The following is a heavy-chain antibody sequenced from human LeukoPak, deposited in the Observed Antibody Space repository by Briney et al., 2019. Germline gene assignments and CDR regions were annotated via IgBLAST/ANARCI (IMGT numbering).Heavy chain of an antibody. CDR2: IYYSGST. D-gene: IGHD3-16*01. Sequence: ASETLSLTCTVSGGSISGYYWSWIRQPPGKGLEWIGYIYYSGSTNYNPSLKSRVIISVDTSKNQFSLKLSSVTAADTAVYYCAGGKHRDFDYWGQGTLVTVSS. V-gene: IGHV4-59*03. J-gene: IGHJ4*02. CDR3: AGGKHRDFDY. CDR1: GGSISGYY.